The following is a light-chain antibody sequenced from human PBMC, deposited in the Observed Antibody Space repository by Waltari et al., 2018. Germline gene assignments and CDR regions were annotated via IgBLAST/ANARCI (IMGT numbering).Light chain of an antibody. V-gene: IGKV3-11*02. CDR2: DAS. J-gene: IGKJ4*01. CDR3: QQRTNWLT. CDR1: QSVVRF. Sequence: EVVLTQSPATLSLSPGERATLSCRASQSVVRFLAWYQHKPGPAPRPLIYDASTRAAGVPARFSGSGSGRDFTLTINTLEPDDFAVYYCQQRTNWLTFGGGTKVEIK.